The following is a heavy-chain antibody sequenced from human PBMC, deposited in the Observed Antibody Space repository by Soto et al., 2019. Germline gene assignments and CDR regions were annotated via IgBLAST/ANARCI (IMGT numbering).Heavy chain of an antibody. CDR3: ATASEQLVQRGRYYYYCMDV. V-gene: IGHV1-69*01. Sequence: QVQLVQSGAEVKKPGSSVKVSCKASGGTFSSYAISWVRQAPGQGLEWMGGIIPIFGTANYAQKFQGRVTITADESTSTAYMELSSLRSEDTAVYYCATASEQLVQRGRYYYYCMDVWGQGTTVTVSS. D-gene: IGHD6-6*01. CDR2: IIPIFGTA. CDR1: GGTFSSYA. J-gene: IGHJ6*02.